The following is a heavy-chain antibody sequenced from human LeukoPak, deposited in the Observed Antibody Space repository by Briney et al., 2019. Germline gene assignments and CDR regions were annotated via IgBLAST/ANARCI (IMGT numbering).Heavy chain of an antibody. Sequence: GGSLRLSCAASGFTFSSYAMHWVRQAPGKGLEWVAVISYDGSNKYYAGSVKGRFTISRDNSKNTLYLQMNSLRAEDTAVYYCARDDIVPVWGQGTTVTVSS. J-gene: IGHJ6*02. CDR1: GFTFSSYA. D-gene: IGHD2-15*01. V-gene: IGHV3-30-3*01. CDR2: ISYDGSNK. CDR3: ARDDIVPV.